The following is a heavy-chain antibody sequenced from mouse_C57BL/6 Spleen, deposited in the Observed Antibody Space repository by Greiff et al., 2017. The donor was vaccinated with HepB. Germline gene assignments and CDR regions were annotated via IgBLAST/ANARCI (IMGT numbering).Heavy chain of an antibody. Sequence: EVQGVESGGGLVQPGGSLKLSCAASGIDFSRSWMSWVRRAPGKGLEWIGEINPDSSTINYAPSLKDKIIISRDKAKNTLYLQMSKVRSDDTALYYCARRNYGSLDFDYWGQGTTLTVSS. CDR1: GIDFSRSW. CDR2: INPDSSTI. D-gene: IGHD1-1*01. V-gene: IGHV4-1*01. J-gene: IGHJ2*01. CDR3: ARRNYGSLDFDY.